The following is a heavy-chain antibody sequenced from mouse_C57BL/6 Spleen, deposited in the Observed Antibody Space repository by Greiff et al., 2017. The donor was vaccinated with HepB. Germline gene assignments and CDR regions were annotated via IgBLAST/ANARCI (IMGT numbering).Heavy chain of an antibody. J-gene: IGHJ2*01. V-gene: IGHV1-50*01. D-gene: IGHD1-1*01. CDR3: ARRYYYGSSYVEYYFDY. CDR2: IDPSDSYT. CDR1: GYTFTSYW. Sequence: QVQLQQPGAELVKPGASVKLSCKASGYTFTSYWMQWVKQRPGQGLEWIGEIDPSDSYTNYNQKFKGKATLTVDTSSSTAYMQLSSLTSEDSAVYYCARRYYYGSSYVEYYFDYWGQGTTLTVSS.